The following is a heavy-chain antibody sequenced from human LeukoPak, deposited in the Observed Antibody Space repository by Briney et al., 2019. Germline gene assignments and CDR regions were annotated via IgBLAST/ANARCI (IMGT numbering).Heavy chain of an antibody. D-gene: IGHD1-26*01. CDR1: GYTFTSYG. J-gene: IGHJ4*02. Sequence: ASVKVSCKASGYTFTSYGISWVRQAPGQGLEGMGWISAYNGNTNYTQKLQRRVTMTTDTSTSTAYMELRSLRSDDTAVYYCARSSGSYTKDYWGQGTLVTVSS. V-gene: IGHV1-18*01. CDR2: ISAYNGNT. CDR3: ARSSGSYTKDY.